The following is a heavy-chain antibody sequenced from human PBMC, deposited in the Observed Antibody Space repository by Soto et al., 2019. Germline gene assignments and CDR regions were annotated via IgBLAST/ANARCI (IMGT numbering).Heavy chain of an antibody. D-gene: IGHD1-26*01. Sequence: EVQLVESGGGVVQPGGSLRLSCTASGFTFNTHWMHWVRQAPGKGLVWVSRIYLDGITTNYADSVKGRLTVSRDNAKNKVYLHVNTLRDEDTAVYYCARGGAMGVDYWGQGTLVTVSS. V-gene: IGHV3-74*01. CDR1: GFTFNTHW. J-gene: IGHJ4*02. CDR3: ARGGAMGVDY. CDR2: IYLDGITT.